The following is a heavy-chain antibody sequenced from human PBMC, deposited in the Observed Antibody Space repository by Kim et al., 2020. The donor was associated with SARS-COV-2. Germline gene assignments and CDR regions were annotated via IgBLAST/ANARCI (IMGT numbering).Heavy chain of an antibody. CDR1: GFTFSSYA. D-gene: IGHD6-6*01. J-gene: IGHJ6*02. CDR3: AKDPGYSSSSWVYYYYGMDV. CDR2: ISGSGGST. V-gene: IGHV3-23*01. Sequence: GGSLRLSCAASGFTFSSYAMSWVRQAPGKGLEWVSAISGSGGSTYYADSVKGRFTISRDNSKNTLYLQMNSLRAEDTAVYYCAKDPGYSSSSWVYYYYGMDVWGQGTTVTVSS.